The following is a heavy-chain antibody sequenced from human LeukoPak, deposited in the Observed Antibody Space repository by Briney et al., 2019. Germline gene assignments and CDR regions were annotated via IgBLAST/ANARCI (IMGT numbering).Heavy chain of an antibody. D-gene: IGHD4-17*01. CDR3: AREPTVTTVFDY. V-gene: IGHV3-30-3*01. CDR1: GFTFSSYA. CDR2: ISYDGSNK. Sequence: GGSLRLSCAASGFTFSSYATHWVRQAPGKGLEWVAVISYDGSNKYYADSVKGRFTISRDNSKNTLYLQMNSLRAEDTAVYYCAREPTVTTVFDYWGQGTLVTVSS. J-gene: IGHJ4*02.